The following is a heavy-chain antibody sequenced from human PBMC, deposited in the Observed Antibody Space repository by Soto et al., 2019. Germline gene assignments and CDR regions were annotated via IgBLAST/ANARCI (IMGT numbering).Heavy chain of an antibody. J-gene: IGHJ4*02. CDR2: IDPNDSQT. CDR1: GYSFSSSW. V-gene: IGHV5-51*01. D-gene: IGHD6-13*01. Sequence: GESLKISCQASGYSFSSSWIGWVRQMPGKGLEWVGIIDPNDSQTIYSPSFQGQVTISADKSIDTAYLQWSSLKTSDTAMYYCARHAGNSWKGDYFDYWGQGALVTV. CDR3: ARHAGNSWKGDYFDY.